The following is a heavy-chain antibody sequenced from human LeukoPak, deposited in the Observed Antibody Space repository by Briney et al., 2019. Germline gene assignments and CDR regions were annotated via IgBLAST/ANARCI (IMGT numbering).Heavy chain of an antibody. J-gene: IGHJ3*02. CDR1: GYTFTSFY. V-gene: IGHV1-46*01. D-gene: IGHD7-27*01. CDR2: INPSGGST. CDR3: ARVTGDRRGHAFDI. Sequence: ASVKVSCKASGYTFTSFYIHWVRQAPGQGLEWMGIINPSGGSTSYAQRFPGRITMTRDTSTSTVYMELSSLRPEDTAVYYCARVTGDRRGHAFDIWGQGTMVTVSS.